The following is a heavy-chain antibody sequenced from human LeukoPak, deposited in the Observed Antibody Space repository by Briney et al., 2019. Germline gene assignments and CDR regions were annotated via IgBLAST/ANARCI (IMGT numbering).Heavy chain of an antibody. CDR1: GVTFTSYS. V-gene: IGHV3-23*01. J-gene: IGHJ4*02. D-gene: IGHD1-26*01. CDR2: ISGGGGST. CDR3: AKGGKWDVTPFDY. Sequence: GSLRLSCAASGVTFTSYSMNWVRQAPGKGLGWVSTISGGGGSTYYADSVKGRFTISRDNSKNTLYLQVNSLRAEDTAVYYCAKGGKWDVTPFDYWGQGTLVTVSS.